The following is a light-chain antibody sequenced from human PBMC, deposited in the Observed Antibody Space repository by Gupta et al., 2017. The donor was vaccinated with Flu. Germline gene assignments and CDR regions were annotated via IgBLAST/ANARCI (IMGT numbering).Light chain of an antibody. CDR1: QDIVYL. CDR3: QWTFSAPSLT. J-gene: IGKJ4*01. V-gene: IGKV1-39*01. Sequence: DIQLTQSPSFLSASVGDRVKISCLATQDIVYLLKWYQHKPGEAATLLIYGAFSLHTGVPSRFSVNRSGANFTLTINILQPEDFGTYFCQWTFSAPSLTFGGGTKVEIK. CDR2: GAF.